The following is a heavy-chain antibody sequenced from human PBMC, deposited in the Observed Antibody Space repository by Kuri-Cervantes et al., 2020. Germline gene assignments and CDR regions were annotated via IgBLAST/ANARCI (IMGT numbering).Heavy chain of an antibody. D-gene: IGHD6-19*01. CDR3: ARGEVPVAGSAFDI. Sequence: ASVKVSCKASGGTFSSYAISWVRQAPGQGLEWMGWISACNGNTNYAQKLQGRVTMTTDTSTSTAYMELRSLRSDDTAVYYCARGEVPVAGSAFDIWGQGTMVTVSS. J-gene: IGHJ3*02. CDR2: ISACNGNT. CDR1: GGTFSSYA. V-gene: IGHV1-18*01.